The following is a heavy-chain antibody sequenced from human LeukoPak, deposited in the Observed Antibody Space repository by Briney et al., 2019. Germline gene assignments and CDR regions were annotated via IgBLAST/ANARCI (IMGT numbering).Heavy chain of an antibody. CDR2: IYSGGST. J-gene: IGHJ1*01. V-gene: IGHV3-66*01. CDR1: EFSVGSNY. D-gene: IGHD3-10*01. CDR3: TRGVTQN. Sequence: GGSLRLSCAASEFSVGSNYMTWVRQAPGKGLEWVSLIYSGGSTYYADSVKGRFTISRDNSKNTLYLQMNSLRAEDTAVYYCTRGVTQNWGQGTLVTVSS.